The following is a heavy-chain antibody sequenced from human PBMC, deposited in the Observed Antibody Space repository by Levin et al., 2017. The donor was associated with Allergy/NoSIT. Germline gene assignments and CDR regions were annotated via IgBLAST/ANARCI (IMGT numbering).Heavy chain of an antibody. Sequence: GGSLRLSCETSGFNFADYAVTWYXXXXGKGLEWVGLIKSKPYGGTADYAASVRGRFSISRDDSNRIAYLQMDSLKTEDTAVYFCTSFSAYYQDTIGFASSFDYWGQGTLVTVSS. V-gene: IGHV3-49*03. CDR3: TSFSAYYQDTIGFASSFDY. D-gene: IGHD3-22*01. J-gene: IGHJ4*02. CDR1: GFNFADYA. CDR2: IKSKPYGGTA.